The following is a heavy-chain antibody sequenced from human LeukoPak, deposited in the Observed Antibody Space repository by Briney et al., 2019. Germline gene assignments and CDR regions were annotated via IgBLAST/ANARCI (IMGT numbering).Heavy chain of an antibody. J-gene: IGHJ3*02. D-gene: IGHD4-17*01. V-gene: IGHV3-30*18. CDR2: IPSDGSYT. CDR3: AKDRYGDYGPFDN. CDR1: GFNFNSHG. Sequence: GGSLRLSCAASGFNFNSHGMHWVRQAPGKGLEWVALIPSDGSYTYYADSVKGRFTISRDNSKNTLSLQMNSVRPDDTAVYYCAKDRYGDYGPFDNWGQGAMVTVSS.